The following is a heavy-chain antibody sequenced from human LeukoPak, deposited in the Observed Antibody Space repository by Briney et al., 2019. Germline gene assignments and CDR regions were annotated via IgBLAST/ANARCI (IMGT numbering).Heavy chain of an antibody. CDR1: GYTLTELS. CDR2: FDPEDGET. J-gene: IGHJ4*02. D-gene: IGHD6-13*01. V-gene: IGHV1-24*01. Sequence: ASVKVSCKVSGYTLTELSMHWVRQAPGKGLEWMGGFDPEDGETIYAQKFQGRVTMIEDTSTDTAYIELSSLRSEDTAVYYCAASGYSSSWYEYWGQGTLVTVSS. CDR3: AASGYSSSWYEY.